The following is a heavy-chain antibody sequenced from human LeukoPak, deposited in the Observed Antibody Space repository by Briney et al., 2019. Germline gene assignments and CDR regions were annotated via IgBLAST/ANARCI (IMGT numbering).Heavy chain of an antibody. CDR3: VRDETTNWSFDS. CDR2: INFDGSST. Sequence: PGGSLRLSCAASGFSFSTSWMHWVRQAPGKGLVWVSRINFDGSSTSYADSVKGRFTFSRDNMKNTLWLQMHSLRVEDTAVYYCVRDETTNWSFDSWGQGILVTVSS. D-gene: IGHD1-1*01. V-gene: IGHV3-74*01. J-gene: IGHJ4*02. CDR1: GFSFSTSW.